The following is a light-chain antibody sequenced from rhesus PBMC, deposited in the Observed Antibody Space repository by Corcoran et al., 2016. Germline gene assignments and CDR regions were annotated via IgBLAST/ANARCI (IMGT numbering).Light chain of an antibody. V-gene: IGKV1-28*02. J-gene: IGKJ4*01. CDR3: LHHKTYPLR. CDR1: QDIRRV. Sequence: DIQMTQSPSSLSASVGDTVTITCRASQDIRRVVNWFQEKPGKVPKLLIYDGSSLQSGVPSRFSGSGSRTDFSLTIRSLQPEDFATYYCLHHKTYPLRFGGGTRVEIQ. CDR2: DGS.